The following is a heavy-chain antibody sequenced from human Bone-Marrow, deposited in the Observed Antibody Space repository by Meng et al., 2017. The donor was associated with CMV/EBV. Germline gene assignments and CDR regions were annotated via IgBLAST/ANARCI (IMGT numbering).Heavy chain of an antibody. CDR3: ATTTVDFWSGYFDY. D-gene: IGHD3-3*01. CDR1: GGSITSSNW. J-gene: IGHJ4*02. Sequence: SETLSLTCAVSGGSITSSNWWSWVRQPPGKGLEWIGYIYYSGSTNYNPSLKSRVTISVDTSKNQFSLKLSSVTAADTAVYYCATTTVDFWSGYFDYWGQGTLVTVSS. CDR2: IYYSGST. V-gene: IGHV4-4*02.